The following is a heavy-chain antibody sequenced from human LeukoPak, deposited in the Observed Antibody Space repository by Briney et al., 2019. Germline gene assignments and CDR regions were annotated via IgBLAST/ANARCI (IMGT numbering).Heavy chain of an antibody. Sequence: PSETLSLTCTVSGGSIGSSSYYWGWIRQPPGKGLEWIGSIYYSGSTYYNPSLKSRVTVSVDTSKNQFSLKLSSVTAADTAVYYCARRPSYNWNPSGWFDPWGQGTLVTVSS. D-gene: IGHD1-20*01. CDR3: ARRPSYNWNPSGWFDP. CDR2: IYYSGST. J-gene: IGHJ5*02. V-gene: IGHV4-39*01. CDR1: GGSIGSSSYY.